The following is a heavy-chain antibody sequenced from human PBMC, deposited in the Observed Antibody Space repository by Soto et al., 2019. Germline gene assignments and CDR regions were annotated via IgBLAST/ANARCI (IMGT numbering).Heavy chain of an antibody. CDR2: IIPIFGTA. V-gene: IGHV1-69*06. J-gene: IGHJ4*02. CDR3: ASYYYDSSGLWAPFDY. Sequence: WASVKVSCKASGGTFSSYAISWVRQAPGQGLEWMGGIIPIFGTANYAQKFQGRVTITADKSTSTAYMELSSLRSEDTAVYYCASYYYDSSGLWAPFDYWGQGTLVTVSS. CDR1: GGTFSSYA. D-gene: IGHD3-22*01.